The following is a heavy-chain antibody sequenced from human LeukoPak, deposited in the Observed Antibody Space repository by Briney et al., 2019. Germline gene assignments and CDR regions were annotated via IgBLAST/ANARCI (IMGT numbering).Heavy chain of an antibody. J-gene: IGHJ6*02. V-gene: IGHV1-24*01. CDR3: ATARRKASTGYSSGWMGNPGKDGMDV. Sequence: ASVTVSFTVSGYTLTELSMHWVRQAPGKGLEWMGGFDPEDGETIYAQKFQGRVTMTEDTSTDTAYMELSSLRSEDTAVYYCATARRKASTGYSSGWMGNPGKDGMDVWGQGTTVTVSS. CDR1: GYTLTELS. D-gene: IGHD6-19*01. CDR2: FDPEDGET.